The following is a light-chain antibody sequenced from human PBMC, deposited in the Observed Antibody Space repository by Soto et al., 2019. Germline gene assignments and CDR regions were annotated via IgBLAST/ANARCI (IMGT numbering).Light chain of an antibody. J-gene: IGKJ4*01. Sequence: EIVLTQSPGTLSLSPGERATLSCRSSQSVSSSYLAWYQQKPGQAPRLLIYGASSRATGIPDRFSGSGSGTDFTLTISRLEPEDFAVCYCQQYGTSPLTFGGGTKVEIK. CDR1: QSVSSSY. V-gene: IGKV3-20*01. CDR3: QQYGTSPLT. CDR2: GAS.